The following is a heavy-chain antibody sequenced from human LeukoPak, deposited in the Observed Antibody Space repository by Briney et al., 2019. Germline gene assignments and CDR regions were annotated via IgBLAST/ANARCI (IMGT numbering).Heavy chain of an antibody. CDR1: EGTFSSYA. D-gene: IGHD4-17*01. Sequence: GASVRVPCKASEGTFSSYAISWVRQAPGQGLEWMGGIIPIFGTANYAQKFQGRVTITADESTSTAYMELSSLRSEDTAVYYCARSEHDYGDYVLDYWGQGTLVTVSS. V-gene: IGHV1-69*13. CDR3: ARSEHDYGDYVLDY. J-gene: IGHJ4*02. CDR2: IIPIFGTA.